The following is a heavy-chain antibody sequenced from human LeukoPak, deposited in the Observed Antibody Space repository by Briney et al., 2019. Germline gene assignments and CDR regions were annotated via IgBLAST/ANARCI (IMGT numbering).Heavy chain of an antibody. V-gene: IGHV5-51*01. D-gene: IGHD6-13*01. CDR2: IYPGDSDT. CDR3: ARSGSIAAAGTIWFDP. CDR1: GYSFTSYW. Sequence: GESLKISCKGSGYSFTSYWIGWVRQMPGKGLEWMGIIYPGDSDTRYSPSFQGQVTISADKSISTAYLQWSSLKASDTAMYYYARSGSIAAAGTIWFDPWGQGTLVTVSS. J-gene: IGHJ5*02.